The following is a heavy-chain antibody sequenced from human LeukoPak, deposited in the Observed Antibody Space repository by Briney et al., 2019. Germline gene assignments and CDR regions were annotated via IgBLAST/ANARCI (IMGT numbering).Heavy chain of an antibody. CDR3: AKVVAAANYYYYGMDV. CDR1: GFTFTSYA. J-gene: IGHJ6*02. V-gene: IGHV3-23*01. CDR2: ISGSGGYT. D-gene: IGHD6-13*01. Sequence: GGSLRLSCAASGFTFTSYAMIWVRQAPGKGLGWVSAISGSGGYTYYADSVKGRFTISRDNSKNTLYLQINSLRAEDTAVYYCAKVVAAANYYYYGMDVWGQGTTVTVSS.